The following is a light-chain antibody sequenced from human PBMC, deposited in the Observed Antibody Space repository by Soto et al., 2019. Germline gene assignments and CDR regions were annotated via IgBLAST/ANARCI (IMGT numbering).Light chain of an antibody. J-gene: IGLJ1*01. Sequence: QSALAQPASVSGSPGQSITISCTGSSSDVGGYRYVSWFQQHSGKAPKVIIYEVSNRPSGVSNRFSGSKSGNTASLTISGLQAEDEADYYCNSYSSTDTPYVFGTGTKVTVL. CDR2: EVS. CDR3: NSYSSTDTPYV. CDR1: SSDVGGYRY. V-gene: IGLV2-14*01.